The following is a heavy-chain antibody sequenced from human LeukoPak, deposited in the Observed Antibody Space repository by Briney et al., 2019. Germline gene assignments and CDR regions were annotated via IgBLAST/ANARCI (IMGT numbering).Heavy chain of an antibody. CDR1: GFTFSSYA. V-gene: IGHV3-7*03. J-gene: IGHJ5*02. Sequence: PGGSLSLSCAASGFTFSSYAMSWVRQAPGKGLEWVANIKQDGSEKYCMDSVKGRFTVSRDNAKNSLYLQMNSLRAEDTAVYHCARVDGHAHWFDPRGQGTLVTVSS. CDR2: IKQDGSEK. CDR3: ARVDGHAHWFDP.